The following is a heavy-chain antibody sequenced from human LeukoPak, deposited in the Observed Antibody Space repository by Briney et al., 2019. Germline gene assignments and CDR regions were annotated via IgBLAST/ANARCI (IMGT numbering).Heavy chain of an antibody. CDR2: ISGSGGST. Sequence: PGGSLRLSCAASGFTFSSYAMSWVRQAPGKGQEWVSAISGSGGSTYYADSVKGRFTISRDNSKNTLYLQMNSLRAEDTAVYYCAKDHSIFGVVTLFDHWGQGTLVTVSS. V-gene: IGHV3-23*01. D-gene: IGHD3-3*01. CDR3: AKDHSIFGVVTLFDH. J-gene: IGHJ4*02. CDR1: GFTFSSYA.